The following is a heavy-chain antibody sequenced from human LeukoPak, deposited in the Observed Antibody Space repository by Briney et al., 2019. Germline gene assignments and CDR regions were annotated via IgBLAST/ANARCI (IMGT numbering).Heavy chain of an antibody. CDR1: GGSISSYY. Sequence: PSETLSLTCTVSGGSISSYYWSWIRQPPGKGLEWIGYIYYSGSTNYHPSLKSRVTISVDTSKNQFSLKLSSVPAADPAVYYCARPGLGFDAFDIWGQGTMVTASS. V-gene: IGHV4-59*01. CDR2: IYYSGST. CDR3: ARPGLGFDAFDI. J-gene: IGHJ3*02. D-gene: IGHD2-15*01.